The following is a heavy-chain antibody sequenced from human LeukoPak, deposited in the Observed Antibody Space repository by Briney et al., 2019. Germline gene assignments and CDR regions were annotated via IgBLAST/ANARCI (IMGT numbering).Heavy chain of an antibody. J-gene: IGHJ4*02. Sequence: GGSPRLSCAASGFTFSSYAMHWLRQAPGEGLEYVSAISSNGGSTYYANSVKGRFTISRDNAKNSLYLQMNSLRAEDTAVYYCAREDFWSGYYWWGQGTLVTVSS. D-gene: IGHD3-3*01. V-gene: IGHV3-64*01. CDR2: ISSNGGST. CDR1: GFTFSSYA. CDR3: AREDFWSGYYW.